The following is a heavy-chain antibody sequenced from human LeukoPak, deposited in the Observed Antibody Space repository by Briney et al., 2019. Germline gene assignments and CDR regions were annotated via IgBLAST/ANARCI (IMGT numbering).Heavy chain of an antibody. D-gene: IGHD1-26*01. CDR1: GFTFSSYS. V-gene: IGHV3-66*01. J-gene: IGHJ4*02. Sequence: PGGSLRLSCAASGFTFSSYSMNWVRQAPGKGLEWVSLISTGETTYYADSVKGRFTISRDSSKSTLYLQMNRLRAEDTAVYYCVVRDHSGIHRGDYWGQGALVTVSS. CDR2: ISTGETT. CDR3: VVRDHSGIHRGDY.